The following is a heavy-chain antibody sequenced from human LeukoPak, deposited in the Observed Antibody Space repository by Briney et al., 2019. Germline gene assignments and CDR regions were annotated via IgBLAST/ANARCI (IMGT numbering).Heavy chain of an antibody. CDR1: GFTFSSYA. CDR2: ISGSGGST. CDR3: AKEVGLSAAGTRGDFDY. D-gene: IGHD6-13*01. V-gene: IGHV3-23*01. J-gene: IGHJ4*02. Sequence: GGSLRLSCAASGFTFSSYAMSWVRQAPGKGLVCVSSISGSGGSTYYADSVKGRFTISRDNSKNTLYLQLSSLRAEDTALYYCAKEVGLSAAGTRGDFDYWGQGTLVTVSS.